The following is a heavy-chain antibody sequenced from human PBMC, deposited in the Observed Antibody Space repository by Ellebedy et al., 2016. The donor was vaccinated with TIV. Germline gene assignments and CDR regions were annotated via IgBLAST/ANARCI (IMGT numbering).Heavy chain of an antibody. CDR1: GHSISTYY. V-gene: IGHV4-59*01. CDR2: ISDSGST. D-gene: IGHD3-10*01. J-gene: IGHJ6*02. CDR3: AREGIRGVITYYHYGMDV. Sequence: MPSETLSLTCTVSGHSISTYYWSWVRQPPGKGLEWIGDISDSGSTNYNPSLKSRVTMSVDTSKNQLSLKLTSVTAADTAVYYCAREGIRGVITYYHYGMDVWGQGTTVTVSS.